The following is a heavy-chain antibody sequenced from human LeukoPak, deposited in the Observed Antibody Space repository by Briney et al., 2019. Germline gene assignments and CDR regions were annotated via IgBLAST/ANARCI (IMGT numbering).Heavy chain of an antibody. CDR2: ISAYNGNT. Sequence: GASVKVSCKASGYTFTSYGISWVRQAPGQGLEWMGWISAYNGNTNYAQKLQGRVTMTTDTSTSTAYMELRSLRSDDTAVYYCARDFLGIAVAGVDGPGCYYGMDVWGQGTTVTVSS. J-gene: IGHJ6*02. D-gene: IGHD6-19*01. CDR1: GYTFTSYG. V-gene: IGHV1-18*01. CDR3: ARDFLGIAVAGVDGPGCYYGMDV.